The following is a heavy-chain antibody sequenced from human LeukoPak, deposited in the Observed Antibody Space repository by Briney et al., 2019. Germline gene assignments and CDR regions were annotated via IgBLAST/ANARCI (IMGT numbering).Heavy chain of an antibody. CDR3: ARGPGGYCSSTSCYYYGMDV. Sequence: PSETQSLTCAVYGGSFSGYYWSWIRQPPGKGLEWIGEINHSGSTNYKPPLKSRVTISVDTSKNQFSLKLSSVTAADTAVYYCARGPGGYCSSTSCYYYGMDVWGKGTTVTVSS. CDR1: GGSFSGYY. J-gene: IGHJ6*04. CDR2: INHSGST. V-gene: IGHV4-34*01. D-gene: IGHD2-2*01.